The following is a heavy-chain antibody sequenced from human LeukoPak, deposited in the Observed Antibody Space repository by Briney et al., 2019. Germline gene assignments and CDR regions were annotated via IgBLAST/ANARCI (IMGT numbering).Heavy chain of an antibody. D-gene: IGHD6-19*01. J-gene: IGHJ4*02. Sequence: ASVKVSCKASGYTFTSYGISWVRQAPGQGLEWMGWISAYNGNTNYAQKLQGRVTMATDTPTRTAYMELRSLRSDATAVYYCARELIAVAGSFDYWGPGTLVTVSS. CDR1: GYTFTSYG. CDR2: ISAYNGNT. V-gene: IGHV1-18*01. CDR3: ARELIAVAGSFDY.